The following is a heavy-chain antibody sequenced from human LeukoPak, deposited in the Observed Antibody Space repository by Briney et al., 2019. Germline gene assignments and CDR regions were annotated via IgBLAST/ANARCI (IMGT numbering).Heavy chain of an antibody. Sequence: SETLSLTCTVSGGSISSYYWSWVRQPPGKGLDWIGYIYYSGNTNYSPSLKSRVTISVDTSKNQFSLKLSSVTAADTAVYYCAREAGSDSSGYYYRNSDLWGRGTLVTVSS. J-gene: IGHJ2*01. CDR3: AREAGSDSSGYYYRNSDL. CDR2: IYYSGNT. D-gene: IGHD3-22*01. CDR1: GGSISSYY. V-gene: IGHV4-59*01.